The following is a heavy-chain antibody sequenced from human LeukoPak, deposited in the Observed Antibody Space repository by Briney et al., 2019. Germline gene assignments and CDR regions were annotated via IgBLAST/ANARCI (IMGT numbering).Heavy chain of an antibody. J-gene: IGHJ3*02. CDR2: INPNSGGT. D-gene: IGHD3-22*01. CDR3: AREVDYYDSSGYSRNAFDI. Sequence: ASVKVSCKASGYTFTGYYMHWVRQAPGQGLEWMGWINPNSGGTNYAQKFQGRVTMTRDTSISTAYMELSRLRSDDTAVYYCAREVDYYDSSGYSRNAFDIWGQGTMVTVSS. V-gene: IGHV1-2*02. CDR1: GYTFTGYY.